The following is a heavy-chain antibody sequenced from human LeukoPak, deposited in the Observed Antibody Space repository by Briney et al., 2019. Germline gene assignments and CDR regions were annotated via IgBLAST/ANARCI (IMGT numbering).Heavy chain of an antibody. V-gene: IGHV4-4*07. J-gene: IGHJ4*02. CDR2: IYTSGST. CDR1: GGSISSYY. Sequence: KPSETLSLTCTVSGGSISSYYWSWIRQPAGKGLEWIGRIYTSGSTNYNPSLKSRVTMSVDTSKNQFSLKLSSVTAADTAVYYCARVLYSSGWYKFDYWGQGTLVTVSS. CDR3: ARVLYSSGWYKFDY. D-gene: IGHD6-19*01.